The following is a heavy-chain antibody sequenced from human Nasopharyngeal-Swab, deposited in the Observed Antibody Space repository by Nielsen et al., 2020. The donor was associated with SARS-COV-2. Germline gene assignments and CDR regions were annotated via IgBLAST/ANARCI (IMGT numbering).Heavy chain of an antibody. J-gene: IGHJ6*02. CDR1: GASFSSGSYY. CDR3: ARVSWDGYYYYYGLDV. D-gene: IGHD5-24*01. V-gene: IGHV4-61*01. CDR2: IYYSGST. Sequence: GSLKLSCTVSGASFSSGSYYWSWIRQPPGKGLEWIGYIYYSGSTNYNPSVKSRVTISVDTSKNQFSLKLSSVTAADTAVYYCARVSWDGYYYYYGLDVWGQGTTVTVSS.